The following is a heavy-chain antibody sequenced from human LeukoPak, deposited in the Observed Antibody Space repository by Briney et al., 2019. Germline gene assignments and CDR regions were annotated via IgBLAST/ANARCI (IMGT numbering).Heavy chain of an antibody. CDR3: ASILGYCSGGDCLDY. V-gene: IGHV1-2*02. D-gene: IGHD2-15*01. CDR1: VYTFTGYY. J-gene: IGHJ4*02. Sequence: ASVKVSCKASVYTFTGYYMHWVRQAPGQGREWVGWTNPNSGGTNYAQKCQGRVTMTRDTSISTAYMELSRLRSDDTAVYYCASILGYCSGGDCLDYWGQGTLVTVSS. CDR2: TNPNSGGT.